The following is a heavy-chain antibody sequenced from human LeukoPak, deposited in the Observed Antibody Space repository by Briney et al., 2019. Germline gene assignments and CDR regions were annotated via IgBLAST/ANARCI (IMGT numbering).Heavy chain of an antibody. Sequence: ASVKVSCKASGYTFTSYGISWVRQAPGQGLEWMGWISAYNGNTNYAQKLQGRVTMTTDTSTSTAYMELRSLRSDDTAVYYCARGRSIVVVPAAILKGNWFDPWGQGTLVTVSS. V-gene: IGHV1-18*01. CDR2: ISAYNGNT. D-gene: IGHD2-2*02. CDR3: ARGRSIVVVPAAILKGNWFDP. CDR1: GYTFTSYG. J-gene: IGHJ5*02.